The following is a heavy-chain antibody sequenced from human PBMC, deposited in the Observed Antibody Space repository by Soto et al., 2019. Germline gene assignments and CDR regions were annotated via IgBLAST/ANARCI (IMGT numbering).Heavy chain of an antibody. V-gene: IGHV3-23*01. CDR2: ITRASTT. Sequence: SLRLSCVASGFTFSNYVMSWVRRAPGKGLEWVSDITRASTTYYADSVKGRFTISRDNSKNTLYLQMNSLRAEDTALYYCVKQSYYDGSGFYWGQGILVTVSS. CDR3: VKQSYYDGSGFY. D-gene: IGHD3-22*01. CDR1: GFTFSNYV. J-gene: IGHJ4*02.